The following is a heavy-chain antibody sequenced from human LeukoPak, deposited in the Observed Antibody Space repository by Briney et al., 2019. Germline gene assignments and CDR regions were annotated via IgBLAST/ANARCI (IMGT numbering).Heavy chain of an antibody. CDR2: IRFDASIT. Sequence: PGGSLRLFCAASGFTFSNYWMHWVRQAPGKGLVWVSGIRFDASITTYADSVKGRFTITRDNAKNTLYLQMNSLRGEDTAVYYCVRGESSSWNAWGQGSLVIVSS. CDR3: VRGESSSWNA. D-gene: IGHD6-13*01. CDR1: GFTFSNYW. J-gene: IGHJ5*02. V-gene: IGHV3-74*01.